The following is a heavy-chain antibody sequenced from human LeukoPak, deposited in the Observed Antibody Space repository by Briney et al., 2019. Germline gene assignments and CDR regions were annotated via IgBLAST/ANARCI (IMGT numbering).Heavy chain of an antibody. CDR1: GYTFTSYY. CDR3: ARGAKFRSYGSGTYYTSLPFDP. CDR2: INPSGGST. J-gene: IGHJ5*02. V-gene: IGHV1-46*01. Sequence: ASVKVSCKASGYTFTSYYMHWVRQAPGQGLEWMGIINPSGGSTSYAQKFQGRVTMTRDMSTSTVYMELSSLRSEDMAVYYCARGAKFRSYGSGTYYTSLPFDPWGQGTLVTVSS. D-gene: IGHD3-10*01.